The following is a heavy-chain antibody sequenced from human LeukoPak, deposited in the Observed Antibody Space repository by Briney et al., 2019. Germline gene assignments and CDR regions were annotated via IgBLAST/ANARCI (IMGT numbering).Heavy chain of an antibody. V-gene: IGHV1-2*04. Sequence: VASVKVSCKASGYTFTGYYMHWVRRAPGQGLEWMGWINPNSGGTNYAQKFQGWVTMTRDTSISTAYMELSRLRSDDTAVYYCARGDLRWLRLGGGDYWGQGTLVTVSS. CDR2: INPNSGGT. J-gene: IGHJ4*02. CDR1: GYTFTGYY. D-gene: IGHD5-12*01. CDR3: ARGDLRWLRLGGGDY.